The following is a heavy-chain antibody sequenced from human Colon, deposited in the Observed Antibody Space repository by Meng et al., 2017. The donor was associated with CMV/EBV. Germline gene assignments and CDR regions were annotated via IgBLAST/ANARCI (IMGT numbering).Heavy chain of an antibody. V-gene: IGHV4-61*01. CDR1: GGSVSSATYY. J-gene: IGHJ4*02. CDR3: ARGPSSIAVAGSFDY. D-gene: IGHD6-19*01. Sequence: SETLSPTCTVSGGSVSSATYYWSWILQPPGKGLEWIGYIYYSGSTNCNPSLKSRVTISVDTSKNQFSLKLSSVTAADTAVYYCARGPSSIAVAGSFDYWGQGTLVTVSS. CDR2: IYYSGST.